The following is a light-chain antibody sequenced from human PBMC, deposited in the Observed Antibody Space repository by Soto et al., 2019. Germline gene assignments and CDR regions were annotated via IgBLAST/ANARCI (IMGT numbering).Light chain of an antibody. Sequence: DIVLTQSPGTLSLSPGETATRSRRGSQRITSSFLTWYQQRPGQAPRLLIYGASNRATGIPDRFSGGGSGTDFTLTISRLEPEDFAVFYCQHHGSSLTWTFGQGTKVDIK. V-gene: IGKV3-20*01. CDR1: QRITSSF. J-gene: IGKJ1*01. CDR2: GAS. CDR3: QHHGSSLTWT.